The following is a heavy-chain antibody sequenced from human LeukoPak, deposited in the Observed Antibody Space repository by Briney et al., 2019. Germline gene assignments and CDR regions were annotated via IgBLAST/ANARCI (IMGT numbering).Heavy chain of an antibody. V-gene: IGHV3-9*01. Sequence: GGSLRLSCAASGFTFDDYAMHWVRQAPGKGLEWVSGISWNSGNIGYADSVKGRFTISRDNAKNSLYLQMNSLRAEDTALYYCAKVRSNGDYGLDYWGQGTLVTVSS. CDR3: AKVRSNGDYGLDY. CDR2: ISWNSGNI. J-gene: IGHJ4*02. CDR1: GFTFDDYA. D-gene: IGHD4-17*01.